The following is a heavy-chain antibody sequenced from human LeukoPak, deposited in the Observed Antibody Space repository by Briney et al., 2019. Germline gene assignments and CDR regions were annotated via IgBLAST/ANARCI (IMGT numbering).Heavy chain of an antibody. CDR3: AKDRYYDSSGSVD. CDR2: ISYDGSNK. Sequence: GSLRLSCAASGFTFSNYGMPWVRQAPGKGLEWVAVISYDGSNKYYADSVKGRFTISRDNSKNTLYLQMNSLRAEDTAVYYCAKDRYYDSSGSVDWGQGTLVTVSS. CDR1: GFTFSNYG. V-gene: IGHV3-30*18. D-gene: IGHD3-22*01. J-gene: IGHJ4*02.